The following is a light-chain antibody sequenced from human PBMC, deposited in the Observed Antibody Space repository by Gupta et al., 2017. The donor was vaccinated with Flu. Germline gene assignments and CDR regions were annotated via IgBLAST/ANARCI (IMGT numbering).Light chain of an antibody. CDR3: QQYVDSPHT. V-gene: IGKV3-20*01. J-gene: IGKJ2*01. CDR1: QSVGSSY. Sequence: EIALTQSPGTLSLSPGEGATLSCRASQSVGSSYLAWYKQKPGQAPRLLVYAASTRATGIPDRISGSGSGTDFTLTISRLEPEDFAVYYCQQYVDSPHTFGQGTKLEIK. CDR2: AAS.